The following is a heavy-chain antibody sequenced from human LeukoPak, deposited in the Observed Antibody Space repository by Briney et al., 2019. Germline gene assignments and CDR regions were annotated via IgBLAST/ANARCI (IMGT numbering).Heavy chain of an antibody. CDR1: GYTFTGYY. D-gene: IGHD5-12*01. CDR2: INPDNGGT. CDR3: ARDPSNSGYDYLYYFDY. J-gene: IGHJ4*02. V-gene: IGHV1-2*02. Sequence: ASVKVSCKSSGYTFTGYYMHWVRQAPGQGLEWMGWINPDNGGTNYAQKFQGRVTMTRDMSISTAYMELSRLRSDDTAVYYCARDPSNSGYDYLYYFDYWGQGTLVTVSS.